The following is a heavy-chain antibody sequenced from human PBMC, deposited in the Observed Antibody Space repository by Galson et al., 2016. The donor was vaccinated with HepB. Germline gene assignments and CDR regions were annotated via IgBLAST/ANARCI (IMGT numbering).Heavy chain of an antibody. D-gene: IGHD4-17*01. CDR3: ARDRYGDYLDY. V-gene: IGHV3-33*01. CDR1: GFTFNSYG. CDR2: IWYDRNNK. Sequence: SLRLSCAASGFTFNSYGMHWVRQAPGKGLEWVAIIWYDRNNKYYADSVKGRFTISRDISKNTLYLQMNSLRAEATAVYYCARDRYGDYLDYWGQGTLDTVSS. J-gene: IGHJ4*02.